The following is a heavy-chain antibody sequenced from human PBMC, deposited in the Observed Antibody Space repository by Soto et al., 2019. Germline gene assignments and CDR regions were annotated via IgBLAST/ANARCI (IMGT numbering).Heavy chain of an antibody. Sequence: QVHLVQSGAEVKKPGASVKVSCKGSGYTFTSYGITWVRQAPGQGLEWMGWISAHNGNTDYAQKLQGRVTVTRDTTTSTAYMELMSLRSDDASLYYCARGRYGDYWGQGALVTVSS. D-gene: IGHD1-1*01. CDR1: GYTFTSYG. V-gene: IGHV1-18*01. CDR3: ARGRYGDY. CDR2: ISAHNGNT. J-gene: IGHJ4*02.